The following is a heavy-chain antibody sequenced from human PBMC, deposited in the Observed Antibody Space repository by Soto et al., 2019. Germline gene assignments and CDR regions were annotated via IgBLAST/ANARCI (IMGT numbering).Heavy chain of an antibody. Sequence: ASVKVSCKASGYTFTGYYMHWVRQAPGQGLEWVGWINPNSGATNYSPKFQGRVTITRDTSASTAYMELSSLRSEDTAVYYCARDRSSSWYGDYWGQGTQVTVSS. CDR1: GYTFTGYY. CDR3: ARDRSSSWYGDY. D-gene: IGHD6-13*01. CDR2: INPNSGAT. V-gene: IGHV1-2*02. J-gene: IGHJ4*02.